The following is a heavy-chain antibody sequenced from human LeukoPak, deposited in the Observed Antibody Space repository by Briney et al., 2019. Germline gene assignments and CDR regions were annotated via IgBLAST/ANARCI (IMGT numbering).Heavy chain of an antibody. J-gene: IGHJ6*02. CDR2: ISSSSSYI. Sequence: PGGSLRLSCAASGFSFSSYSMIWVRQAPGKGLEWVSSISSSSSYIYYADSVKGRFTISRDNAKNSLYLQMNSLRAEDTAVYYCARDNGDYGPMDYYYYGMDVWGQGTTVTVSS. CDR3: ARDNGDYGPMDYYYYGMDV. D-gene: IGHD4-17*01. V-gene: IGHV3-21*01. CDR1: GFSFSSYS.